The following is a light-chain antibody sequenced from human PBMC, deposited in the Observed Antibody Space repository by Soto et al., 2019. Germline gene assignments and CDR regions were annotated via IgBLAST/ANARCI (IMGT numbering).Light chain of an antibody. CDR2: GAS. Sequence: EIVLTQSPGTLSLSPGERATLSCRASQSLRSTYLAWYQQKPGQAPRLLIYGASNRATGIPDRFSGSGSGTDFTLTISRLEPEDFAVYYCHQYGSSPLWTFGQGTKVDIK. CDR3: HQYGSSPLWT. J-gene: IGKJ1*01. CDR1: QSLRSTY. V-gene: IGKV3-20*01.